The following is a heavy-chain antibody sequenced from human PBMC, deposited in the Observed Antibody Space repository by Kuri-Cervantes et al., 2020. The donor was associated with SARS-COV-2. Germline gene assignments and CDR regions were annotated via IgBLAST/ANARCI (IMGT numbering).Heavy chain of an antibody. CDR3: ARDGGYSYGYQDY. J-gene: IGHJ4*02. V-gene: IGHV3-30*03. D-gene: IGHD5-18*01. CDR1: GFTFSSYG. Sequence: GGSLRLSCAASGFTFSSYGMHWVRQAPGKGLEWVAVISYDGSNKYYADSVKGRFTISRDNSKNTLYLQMNSLRAEDTAVYYCARDGGYSYGYQDYWGQGTLVTVSS. CDR2: ISYDGSNK.